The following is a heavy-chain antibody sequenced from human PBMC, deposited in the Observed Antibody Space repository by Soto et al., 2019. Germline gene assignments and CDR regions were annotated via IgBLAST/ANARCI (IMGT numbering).Heavy chain of an antibody. V-gene: IGHV3-15*01. D-gene: IGHD3-3*01. CDR3: TTDLRYYDFGSGPRTCDP. CDR1: GFTFSNAW. Sequence: GGSLRLSCAASGFTFSNAWMSWVRQAPGKGLEWVGRIKSKTDGGTTDYAAPVKGRFTISRDDSKNTLYLQMNSLKTEDTAVYYCTTDLRYYDFGSGPRTCDPWGQGTLGTVSA. J-gene: IGHJ5*02. CDR2: IKSKTDGGTT.